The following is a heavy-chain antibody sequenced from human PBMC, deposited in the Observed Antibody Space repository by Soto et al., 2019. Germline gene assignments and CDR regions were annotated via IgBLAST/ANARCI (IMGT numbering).Heavy chain of an antibody. CDR2: ISPMFGAA. D-gene: IGHD3-10*01. CDR1: GGTFNTYV. V-gene: IGHV1-69*19. CDR3: AREVQVHTPAFVY. J-gene: IGHJ4*02. Sequence: QVQLVQSGAEMKKPGSSVKVSCQSSGGTFNTYVMNWVRQAPGQGPEWMGDISPMFGAANYAPKFQGRVTITADESTGTSYMQLSSLTSEDKALYFCAREVQVHTPAFVYWGQGTLVTVSS.